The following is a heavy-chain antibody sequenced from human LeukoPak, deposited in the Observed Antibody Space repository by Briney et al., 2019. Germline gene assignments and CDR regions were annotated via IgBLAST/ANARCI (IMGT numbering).Heavy chain of an antibody. J-gene: IGHJ6*03. CDR2: IYTSGST. D-gene: IGHD3-10*01. CDR1: GGSISSYS. Sequence: PSETLSLTCTVSGGSISSYSWSWIRQTAGKGLWWIGRIYTSGSTNYNPSLKSRVTMSVDTSKNQFSLKLSSVTAADTAVYYCARGGTYGSGSYYQYYYYYYMDVWGKGTTVTISS. CDR3: ARGGTYGSGSYYQYYYYYYMDV. V-gene: IGHV4-4*07.